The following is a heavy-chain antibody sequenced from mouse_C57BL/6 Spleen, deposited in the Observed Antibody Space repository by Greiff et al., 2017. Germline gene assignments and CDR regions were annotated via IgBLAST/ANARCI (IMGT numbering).Heavy chain of an antibody. D-gene: IGHD2-1*01. CDR3: ARDNYPYYFDY. CDR1: GFTFSSYA. CDR2: ISDGGSYT. V-gene: IGHV5-4*01. Sequence: EVMLVESGGGLVKPGGSLKLSCAASGFTFSSYAMSWVRQTPEKRLEWVATISDGGSYTYYPDNVKGRFTISRDNAKNNLYLQMSHLKSGDTAMYYCARDNYPYYFDYWGQGTTLTVSS. J-gene: IGHJ2*01.